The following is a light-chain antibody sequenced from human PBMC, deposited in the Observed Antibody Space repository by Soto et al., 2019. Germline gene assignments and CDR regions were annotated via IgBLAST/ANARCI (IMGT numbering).Light chain of an antibody. V-gene: IGKV1-5*01. J-gene: IGKJ1*01. CDR3: QQYNSYWT. Sequence: DIQMTQSPSTLSASVGDRVTITFRASQSINIWLAWFQQKPGKAPKLLISDVSSLESGVPSRFSGSGFGTEFTLTISSLQPDDVATYYCQQYNSYWTFGQGTKVDI. CDR2: DVS. CDR1: QSINIW.